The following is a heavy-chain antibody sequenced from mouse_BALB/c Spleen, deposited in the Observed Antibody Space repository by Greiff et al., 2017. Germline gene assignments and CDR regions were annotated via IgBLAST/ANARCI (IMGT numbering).Heavy chain of an antibody. V-gene: IGHV1-7*01. CDR1: GYTFTSYW. D-gene: IGHD2-14*01. CDR2: INPSTGYT. CDR3: ARWGVRVY. Sequence: VQLQQSGAELAKPGASVKMSCKASGYTFTSYWMHWVKQRPGQGLEWIGYINPSTGYTEYNQKFKDKATLTADKSSSTAYMQLSSLTSEDSAVYYCARWGVRVYWGQGTTLTVSS. J-gene: IGHJ2*01.